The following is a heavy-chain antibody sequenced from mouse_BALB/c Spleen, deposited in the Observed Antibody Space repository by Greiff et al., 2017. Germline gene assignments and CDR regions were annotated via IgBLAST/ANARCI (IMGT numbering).Heavy chain of an antibody. CDR1: GFTFSSYT. CDR3: ARHGYDRGPSYYAMDY. V-gene: IGHV5-12-2*01. J-gene: IGHJ4*01. Sequence: EVMLVESGGGLVQPGGSLKLSCAASGFTFSSYTMSWVRQTPEKRLEWVAYISNGGGSTYYPDTVKGRFTISRDNAKNTLYLQMSSLKSEDTAMYYCARHGYDRGPSYYAMDYWGQGTSVTVS. D-gene: IGHD2-14*01. CDR2: ISNGGGST.